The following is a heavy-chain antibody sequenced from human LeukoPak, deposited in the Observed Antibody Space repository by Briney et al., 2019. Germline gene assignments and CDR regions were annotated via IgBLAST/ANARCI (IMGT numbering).Heavy chain of an antibody. V-gene: IGHV4-34*01. CDR3: ASGAKWLLSAYYFDY. Sequence: SETLSLTCAVYGGSFSGYYWSWIRQPPGKGLEWIGEINHSGSTNYNPSLKSRVTISVDTSKNQFSLKLSSVTAADTAVYYCASGAKWLLSAYYFDYWGQGTLVTVSS. CDR1: GGSFSGYY. J-gene: IGHJ4*02. D-gene: IGHD3-3*01. CDR2: INHSGST.